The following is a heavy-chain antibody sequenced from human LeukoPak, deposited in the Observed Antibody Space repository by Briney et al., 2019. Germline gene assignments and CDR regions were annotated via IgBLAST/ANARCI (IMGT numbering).Heavy chain of an antibody. CDR3: ARAGYYDFWSGGRYYYYGTDV. J-gene: IGHJ6*02. Sequence: ASGKVSCKASGYTLTRYGISWVGQAPGQGGEGRGGIRAYNGKTEYAQKLQGRGTRNTDTATSTDYMELRSLRSDATAVYYCARAGYYDFWSGGRYYYYGTDVWGQGTTVTVSS. CDR2: IRAYNGKT. V-gene: IGHV1-18*01. D-gene: IGHD3-3*01. CDR1: GYTLTRYG.